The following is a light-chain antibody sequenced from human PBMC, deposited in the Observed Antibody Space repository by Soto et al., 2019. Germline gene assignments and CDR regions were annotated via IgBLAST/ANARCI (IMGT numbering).Light chain of an antibody. J-gene: IGKJ2*01. CDR2: RVS. Sequence: DVVMTQSPLYLPVNLGEPAAISCRSTQSLVHSDGDTYLSWFHQRPGQSPRRLIFRVSKRDFGVPPSFIGSGSGTDFTLEITSVEAEDVGVYYCMQGTHWPPYTFGQGTRLEIK. CDR1: QSLVHSDGDTY. CDR3: MQGTHWPPYT. V-gene: IGKV2-30*02.